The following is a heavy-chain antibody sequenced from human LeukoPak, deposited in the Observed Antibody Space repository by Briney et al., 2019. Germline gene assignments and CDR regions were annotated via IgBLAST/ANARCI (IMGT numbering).Heavy chain of an antibody. D-gene: IGHD2-21*01. Sequence: SETLSLTCAVSSYSICSGYYGGCIRQHPGKALEWIGSIFHSGSTCYNTSLKSRVTISVDTSKNQFSLKLSTATAAGTALYYCARHSASHVVGWFDPWGQGTLVTVSS. CDR2: IFHSGST. V-gene: IGHV4-38-2*01. CDR3: ARHSASHVVGWFDP. CDR1: SYSICSGYY. J-gene: IGHJ5*02.